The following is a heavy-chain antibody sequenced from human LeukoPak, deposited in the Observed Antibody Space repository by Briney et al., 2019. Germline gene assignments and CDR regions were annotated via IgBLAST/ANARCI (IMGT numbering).Heavy chain of an antibody. V-gene: IGHV3-23*01. CDR3: AKIWWDIVVVPAAVDI. CDR2: ISGSGYST. J-gene: IGHJ3*02. CDR1: GFTFSTYA. Sequence: GGSLRLSCAASGFTFSTYAMSWVRQAPGKGLEWVSSISGSGYSTYYADSVKGRFTISRDNSWNTLFLQMNSLRAEDTAVYYCAKIWWDIVVVPAAVDIWGQGTMVTVSS. D-gene: IGHD2-2*01.